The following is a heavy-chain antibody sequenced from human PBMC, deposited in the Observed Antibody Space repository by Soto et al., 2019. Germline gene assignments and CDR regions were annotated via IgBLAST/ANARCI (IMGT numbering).Heavy chain of an antibody. CDR2: IYYSGST. Sequence: QVQLQESGPGLVKPSQTLSLTCTVSGGSISSGGYYWSWIRQHPGKGLEWIGYIYYSGSTYYNPSVKSRVTISVDTSKNQFSLKLSSVTATDTAVYYCARDGVSTGDGALDYWGQGTLVTVSS. J-gene: IGHJ4*02. D-gene: IGHD7-27*01. CDR3: ARDGVSTGDGALDY. CDR1: GGSISSGGYY. V-gene: IGHV4-31*03.